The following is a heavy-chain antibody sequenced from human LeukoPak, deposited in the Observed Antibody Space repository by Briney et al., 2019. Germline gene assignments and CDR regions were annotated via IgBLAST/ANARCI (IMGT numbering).Heavy chain of an antibody. CDR1: GYTFTSYY. V-gene: IGHV1-46*01. Sequence: ASVKVSCKASGYTFTSYYMHWVRQAPGQGLEWMGIINPSGGSTSYAQKFQGRVTMTRDMSTSTVYMELSSLRSEDTAVYYCARSSRQGAAAHGAFDIWGQGTMVTVSS. J-gene: IGHJ3*02. D-gene: IGHD6-13*01. CDR3: ARSSRQGAAAHGAFDI. CDR2: INPSGGST.